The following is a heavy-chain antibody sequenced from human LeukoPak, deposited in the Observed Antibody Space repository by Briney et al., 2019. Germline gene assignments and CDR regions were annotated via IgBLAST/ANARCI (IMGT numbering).Heavy chain of an antibody. Sequence: ASVKVSCKASGYTFTSYYMHWVRQAPGQGLEWMGIINPSGGSTSYAQKFQGRVTMTRDTSTSTVYMELSSLRSEDTAVYYCARVGRARAAAGFGAFDIWGQGTMVTVSS. D-gene: IGHD6-13*01. CDR2: INPSGGST. V-gene: IGHV1-46*01. J-gene: IGHJ3*02. CDR3: ARVGRARAAAGFGAFDI. CDR1: GYTFTSYY.